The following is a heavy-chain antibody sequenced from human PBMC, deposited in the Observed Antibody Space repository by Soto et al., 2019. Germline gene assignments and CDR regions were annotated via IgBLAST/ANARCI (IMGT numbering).Heavy chain of an antibody. V-gene: IGHV3-23*01. CDR3: AKDRKTVITGTSSRYYYYYMDV. CDR2: ISGSGGST. J-gene: IGHJ6*03. D-gene: IGHD1-7*01. Sequence: EVQLLESGGGLVQPGGSLRLSCAASGFTFSSYAMSWVRQAPGKGLEWVSAISGSGGSTYYADSVKGRFTISRDNSKNTLYLQMNSLRAEDTAVYYCAKDRKTVITGTSSRYYYYYMDVWGKGTTVTVSS. CDR1: GFTFSSYA.